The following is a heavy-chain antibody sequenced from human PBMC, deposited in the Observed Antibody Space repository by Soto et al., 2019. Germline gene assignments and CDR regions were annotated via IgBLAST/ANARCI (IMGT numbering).Heavy chain of an antibody. CDR1: GYTFISYA. V-gene: IGHV1-18*04. Sequence: ASVKVSCKAPGYTFISYAISWIRQAPGQGLEWMGWISAYNDNTNYAQKFQDRLTMTTDTSTSTAYMELRSLRSDDTAVYYCARTEGSQYYGMDVWGQGTKVTVSS. J-gene: IGHJ6*02. D-gene: IGHD2-15*01. CDR3: ARTEGSQYYGMDV. CDR2: ISAYNDNT.